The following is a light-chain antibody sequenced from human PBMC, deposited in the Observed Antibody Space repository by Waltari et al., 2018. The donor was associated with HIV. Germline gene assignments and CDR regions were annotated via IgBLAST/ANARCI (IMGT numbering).Light chain of an antibody. V-gene: IGLV1-44*01. CDR3: SAQTGSTTLV. Sequence: QSVLRQPPSASGTPGQRVTISCSGSRSNIGSNNVNWYQQLPGTAPKLLIYSNNRRPSGVPDRFSGSKSGNTASLTLSGLQAEDEADYYCSAQTGSTTLVFGGGTTLTVL. CDR2: SNN. J-gene: IGLJ3*02. CDR1: RSNIGSNN.